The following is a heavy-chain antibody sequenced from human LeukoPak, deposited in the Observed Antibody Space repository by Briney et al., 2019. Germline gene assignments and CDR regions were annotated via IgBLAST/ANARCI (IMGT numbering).Heavy chain of an antibody. CDR3: ARDPYNGGYGDSYYYYMDV. V-gene: IGHV3-23*01. D-gene: IGHD1-26*01. CDR1: GFTFSTFA. CDR2: IFPSGGEI. Sequence: GGSLRLSCAASGFTFSTFAMIWVRQPPGKGLEWVSSIFPSGGEIHYADSVRGRFTISRDNSKSTLSLQMNSLRGEDTAIYYCARDPYNGGYGDSYYYYMDVWGKGTTVTISS. J-gene: IGHJ6*03.